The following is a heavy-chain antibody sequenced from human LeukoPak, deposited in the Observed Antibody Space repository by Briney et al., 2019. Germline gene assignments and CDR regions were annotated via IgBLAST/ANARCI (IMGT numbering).Heavy chain of an antibody. D-gene: IGHD6-19*01. J-gene: IGHJ3*02. CDR1: GFTFSSYE. Sequence: GGSLRLSCAAPGFTFSSYEMNWVRQAPGKGLEWVSYISSSGSTIYYADSVKGRFTISRDNAKNSLYLQMNSLRAEDTAVYYCARTWDSSGWYRGVDAFDIWGQGTMVTVSS. CDR2: ISSSGSTI. V-gene: IGHV3-48*03. CDR3: ARTWDSSGWYRGVDAFDI.